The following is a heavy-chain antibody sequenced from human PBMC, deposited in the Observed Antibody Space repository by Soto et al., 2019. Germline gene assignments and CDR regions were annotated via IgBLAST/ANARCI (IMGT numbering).Heavy chain of an antibody. CDR2: IYYSGST. D-gene: IGHD4-17*01. V-gene: IGHV4-59*07. Sequence: SDTLSLTCTVSGGSISSYYWSWLRQPPGKGLERIGYIYYSGSTNYNPSLKSRVTISVDTSKNQFSLKLSSVTAADTAVYYCARGYGDWYYYGMDVWGQGTTVTVSS. CDR1: GGSISSYY. J-gene: IGHJ6*02. CDR3: ARGYGDWYYYGMDV.